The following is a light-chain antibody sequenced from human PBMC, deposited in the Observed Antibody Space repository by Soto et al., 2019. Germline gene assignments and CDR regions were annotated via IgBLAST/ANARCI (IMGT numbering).Light chain of an antibody. Sequence: EIVMTQSPAALSVSPGERATLSCRASQSVSDNLAWYQQKPGQAPRLLIFGTSTRATGIPARFSGSGSGTEFTLTISSLQSEDFAVYYCQQYKNWPPWTFDQGTKVEIK. CDR2: GTS. V-gene: IGKV3-15*01. CDR3: QQYKNWPPWT. CDR1: QSVSDN. J-gene: IGKJ1*01.